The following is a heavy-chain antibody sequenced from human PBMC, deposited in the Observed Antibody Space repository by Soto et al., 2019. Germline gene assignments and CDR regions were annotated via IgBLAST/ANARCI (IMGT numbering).Heavy chain of an antibody. CDR2: ISGSGGTT. CDR1: GFTFSSYA. Sequence: GGSLRLSCAASGFTFSSYAMSWVRQAPGKGLEWVSAISGSGGTTYYADSVKGRFTISRDNSKNTLYLQMNSLRAEDTAVYYCAPMAVRCSGGSCNSGFWGQGTLVTVSS. J-gene: IGHJ4*02. D-gene: IGHD2-15*01. V-gene: IGHV3-23*01. CDR3: APMAVRCSGGSCNSGF.